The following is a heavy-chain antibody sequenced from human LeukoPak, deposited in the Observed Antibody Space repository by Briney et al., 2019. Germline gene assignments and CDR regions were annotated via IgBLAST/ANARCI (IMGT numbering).Heavy chain of an antibody. V-gene: IGHV3-7*01. CDR2: IKEDGSES. CDR1: GFNFGEFW. J-gene: IGHJ3*02. D-gene: IGHD3-22*01. Sequence: GGSLRLSCAASGFNFGEFWMAWVRQTPGMGLEWVADIKEDGSESFYADSVKGRFTIARDNAKNSLYLQMNSLRAEDTAVYYCARGDYYDNSGYFNDAFDIWGQGTMVTVSS. CDR3: ARGDYYDNSGYFNDAFDI.